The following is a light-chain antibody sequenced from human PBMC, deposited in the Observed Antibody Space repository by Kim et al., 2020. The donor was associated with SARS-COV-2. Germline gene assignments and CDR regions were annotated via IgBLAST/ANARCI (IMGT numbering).Light chain of an antibody. CDR3: QQYNSAPFT. CDR2: DAS. Sequence: ASVGDRVTITCQASQGISNYLAWYQQKPGTAPKLLIYDASNLQTGVPSRFSGSGSGTDFTLTISSLQPEDVATYYCQQYNSAPFTFGHGTKVDIK. V-gene: IGKV1-27*01. CDR1: QGISNY. J-gene: IGKJ3*01.